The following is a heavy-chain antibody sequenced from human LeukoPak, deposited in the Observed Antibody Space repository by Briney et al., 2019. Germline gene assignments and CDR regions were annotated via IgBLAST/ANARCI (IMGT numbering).Heavy chain of an antibody. Sequence: PGGSLRLSCAASGFTFSSYAMSWVRQAPGKGLEWVSAISGSGGSTYYADSVKGRFTISRDNSKNTPYLQMNSLRAEDTAVYYCAKLPRYCSGGSCYGGYFDYWGQGTLVTVSS. J-gene: IGHJ4*02. CDR3: AKLPRYCSGGSCYGGYFDY. V-gene: IGHV3-23*01. CDR1: GFTFSSYA. D-gene: IGHD2-15*01. CDR2: ISGSGGST.